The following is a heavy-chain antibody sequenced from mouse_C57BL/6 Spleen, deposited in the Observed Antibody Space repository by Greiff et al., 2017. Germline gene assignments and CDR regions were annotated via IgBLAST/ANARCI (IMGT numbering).Heavy chain of an antibody. CDR2: ISSGSSTI. CDR3: ARHRGYAMDY. J-gene: IGHJ4*01. Sequence: DVHLVESGGGLVKPGGSLKLSCAASGFTFSDYGMHWVRQAPEKGLEWVAYISSGSSTIYYADTVKGRFTISRDNAKNTLFLQMTSLRSEDTAMYYCARHRGYAMDYWGQGTSVTVSS. V-gene: IGHV5-17*01. CDR1: GFTFSDYG.